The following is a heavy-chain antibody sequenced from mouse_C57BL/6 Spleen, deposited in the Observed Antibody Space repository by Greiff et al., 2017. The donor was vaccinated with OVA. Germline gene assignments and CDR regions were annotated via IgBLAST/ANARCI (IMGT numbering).Heavy chain of an antibody. V-gene: IGHV1-4*01. Sequence: VKLQESGAELARPGASVKMSCKASGYTFTSYTMHWVNQRPGQGLEWIGYINPSSGYTKYNQKFKDKATLTADKSSSTAYMQLSSLTSEDSAVYYCARGYFDYWGQGTTLTVSS. CDR3: ARGYFDY. CDR2: INPSSGYT. J-gene: IGHJ2*01. CDR1: GYTFTSYT.